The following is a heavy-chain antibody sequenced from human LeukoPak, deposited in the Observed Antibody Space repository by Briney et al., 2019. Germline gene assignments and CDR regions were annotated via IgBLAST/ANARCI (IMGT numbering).Heavy chain of an antibody. V-gene: IGHV3-73*01. Sequence: GGSLRLSCAASGFTFSGSAMHWVRQASGKGLEWVGRIRSKANSYATAYAASVKGRFTISRDDSKNTAYLQMNSLKTEDTAVYYCTRHEGYSYGDDYWGQGTLVTVSS. CDR3: TRHEGYSYGDDY. J-gene: IGHJ4*02. D-gene: IGHD5-18*01. CDR2: IRSKANSYAT. CDR1: GFTFSGSA.